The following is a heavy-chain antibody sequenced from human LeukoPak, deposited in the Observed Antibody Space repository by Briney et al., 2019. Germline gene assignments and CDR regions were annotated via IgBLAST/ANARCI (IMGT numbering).Heavy chain of an antibody. CDR3: ARGPRQNSSFYV. D-gene: IGHD6-19*01. CDR2: ISSSSNFI. Sequence: PGGSLRLSCAASGFTFSSYSMNWVRQAPGKGLEWVSSISSSSNFIYYADSVKGRFTISRDNAKNSLYLQMNSLRAEDTAVYYCARGPRQNSSFYVWGQGTLVNVSS. V-gene: IGHV3-21*01. J-gene: IGHJ4*02. CDR1: GFTFSSYS.